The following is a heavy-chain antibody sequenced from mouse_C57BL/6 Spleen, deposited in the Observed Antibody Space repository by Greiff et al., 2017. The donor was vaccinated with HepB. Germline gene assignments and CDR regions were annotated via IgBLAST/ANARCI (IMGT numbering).Heavy chain of an antibody. Sequence: VQRVESGPELVKPGASVKISCKASGYSFTSYYIHWVKQRPGQGLEWIGWSYPGSGNTKYNEKFKGKATLTADTSSSTAYMQLSSLTSEDTAVYYCGHGYYFYYFGYWGQGTTLTVSS. CDR3: GHGYYFYYFGY. D-gene: IGHD2-3*01. J-gene: IGHJ2*01. V-gene: IGHV1-66*01. CDR1: GYSFTSYY. CDR2: SYPGSGNT.